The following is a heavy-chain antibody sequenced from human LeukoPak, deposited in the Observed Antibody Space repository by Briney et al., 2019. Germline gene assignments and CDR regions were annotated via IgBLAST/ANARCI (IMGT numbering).Heavy chain of an antibody. J-gene: IGHJ1*01. CDR1: GVSFSGYY. CDR3: ARAPGKYYYDSSGYYYRKYFQH. Sequence: SETLSLTCAVYGVSFSGYYWSWIRQPPGKGLEWIGEINHSGSTNYNPSLKSRVTISVDTSKNQFSLKLSSVTAADTAVYYCARAPGKYYYDSSGYYYRKYFQHWGQGTLVTVSS. D-gene: IGHD3-22*01. CDR2: INHSGST. V-gene: IGHV4-34*01.